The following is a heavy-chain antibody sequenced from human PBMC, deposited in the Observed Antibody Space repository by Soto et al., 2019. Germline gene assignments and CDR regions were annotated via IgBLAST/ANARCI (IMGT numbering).Heavy chain of an antibody. V-gene: IGHV4-34*01. CDR1: GGSFSGYY. D-gene: IGHD7-27*01. CDR2: INHSGST. CDR3: ARGWGRIFDY. Sequence: QVQLQQWGAGLLKPSETLSLTCAVYGGSFSGYYWSWIRQPPGKGLEWIGEINHSGSTNYNPSLKSRVTISADPPKNQFSLKLSSVTAADTAVYYCARGWGRIFDYWGQGTRVTVSS. J-gene: IGHJ4*02.